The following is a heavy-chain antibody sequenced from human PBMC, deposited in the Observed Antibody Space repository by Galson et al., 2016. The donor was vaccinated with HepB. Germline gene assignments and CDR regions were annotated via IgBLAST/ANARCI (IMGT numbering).Heavy chain of an antibody. CDR2: IRSKAYGGTA. CDR3: TREVPPTRGAYSGGWPHFDY. Sequence: SLRLSCAASGFTFDDYTVSWFRQAPGKGLQWVGIIRSKAYGGTAEYAASVKGRFTISRDDSKSLAYLQMNSLKIEDTAVYFCTREVPPTRGAYSGGWPHFDYWGQGTLVTVSS. D-gene: IGHD6-19*01. J-gene: IGHJ4*02. CDR1: GFTFDDYT. V-gene: IGHV3-49*03.